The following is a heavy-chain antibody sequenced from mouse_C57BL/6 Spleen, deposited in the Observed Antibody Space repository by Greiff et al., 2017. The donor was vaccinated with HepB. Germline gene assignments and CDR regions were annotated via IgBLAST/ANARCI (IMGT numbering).Heavy chain of an antibody. J-gene: IGHJ4*01. CDR2: IYPGSGST. Sequence: VQLQQSGAELVKPGASVKMSCKASGYTFTSYWITWVKQRPGQGLEWIGDIYPGSGSTNYNEKFKSKATLTVDTSSSTAYMQLSSLTSEDSAVYYCARGGSGSTHYAMDYWGQGTSVTVSS. D-gene: IGHD1-1*01. CDR3: ARGGSGSTHYAMDY. CDR1: GYTFTSYW. V-gene: IGHV1-55*01.